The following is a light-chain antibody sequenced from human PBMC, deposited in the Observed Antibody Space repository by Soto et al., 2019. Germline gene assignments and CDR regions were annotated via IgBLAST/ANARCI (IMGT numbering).Light chain of an antibody. CDR2: DVT. CDR1: SSDVGGYNY. CDR3: SSYTSTTTLV. V-gene: IGLV2-14*03. Sequence: QSVLTQPASVSGSPGQSITISCTGSSSDVGGYNYVSWYQQHPGKVPKLMIYDVTNRPSGVSYRFSGSKSGNTASLTISGLQAEDEADYYCSSYTSTTTLVFGGGTKVTVL. J-gene: IGLJ3*02.